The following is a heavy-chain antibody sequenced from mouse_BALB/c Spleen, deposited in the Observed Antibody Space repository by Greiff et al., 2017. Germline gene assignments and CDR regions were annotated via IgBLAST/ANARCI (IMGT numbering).Heavy chain of an antibody. D-gene: IGHD1-1*01. J-gene: IGHJ2*01. CDR3: ARETTVVANFDF. V-gene: IGHV1-4*01. Sequence: QVQLQQSGAELARPGASVKMSCRASGYTFTTYTMHWIKQRPGQGLEWIAYIDPSNVYTDYNQNFKDRATLTADKSSSTAYMQLTGLTSEDSAVYYCARETTVVANFDFWGQGTTLTVSS. CDR2: IDPSNVYT. CDR1: GYTFTTYT.